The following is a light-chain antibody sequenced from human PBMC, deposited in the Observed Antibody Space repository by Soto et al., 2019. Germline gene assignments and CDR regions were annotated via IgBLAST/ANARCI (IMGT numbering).Light chain of an antibody. Sequence: SYELTQPPSVSVAPGQTARITCGGNNIGSKSVHWYQQKPGQAPVLVVYDDSGRPSGIPERFSGSNSGNTATLTISRVEAGDEADFFCQVWDGNSDHYVFGSGTKVTVL. J-gene: IGLJ1*01. CDR2: DDS. CDR1: NIGSKS. V-gene: IGLV3-21*02. CDR3: QVWDGNSDHYV.